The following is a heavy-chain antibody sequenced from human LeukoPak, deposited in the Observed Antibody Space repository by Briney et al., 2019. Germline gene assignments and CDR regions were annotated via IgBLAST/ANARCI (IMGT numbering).Heavy chain of an antibody. CDR1: GYRLGGYY. CDR2: INPDSGVT. J-gene: IGHJ4*02. D-gene: IGHD3-10*01. CDR3: AREAGGSGTYYIDY. Sequence: GASVKVSCKASGYRLGGYYMHWVRQAPGQGLEWMGRINPDSGVTSYAQKFQGRVTMTRGTSISTVYMDLRSVRSDDTAVYYCAREAGGSGTYYIDYWGQGTPVTVSS. V-gene: IGHV1-2*06.